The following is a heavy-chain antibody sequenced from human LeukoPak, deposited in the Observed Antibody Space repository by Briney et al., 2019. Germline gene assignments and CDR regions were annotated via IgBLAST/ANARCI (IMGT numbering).Heavy chain of an antibody. Sequence: GASVKVSCKASGYTFTSYAMHWVRQAPGQRLEWMGWMNAGNGNTKYSQKFQGRVTITRDTSASTAYMELSSLRSEDTAVYYCARDYFILRYYDSSGSLFDYWGQGTLVTVSS. J-gene: IGHJ4*02. CDR1: GYTFTSYA. V-gene: IGHV1-3*01. D-gene: IGHD3-22*01. CDR3: ARDYFILRYYDSSGSLFDY. CDR2: MNAGNGNT.